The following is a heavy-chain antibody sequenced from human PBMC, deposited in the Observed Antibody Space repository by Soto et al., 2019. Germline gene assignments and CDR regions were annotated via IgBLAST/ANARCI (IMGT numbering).Heavy chain of an antibody. Sequence: PVGSLRLSCAASGFTFSNFAMTWVRQAPGEGLEWVSSISGTDDYTYYADSVKGRFTISRDNAKNSLYLQMNSLRAEDTAVYYCAGTSGTYSYWGQGTLVTVSS. D-gene: IGHD1-26*01. J-gene: IGHJ4*02. CDR3: AGTSGTYSY. V-gene: IGHV3-23*01. CDR2: ISGTDDYT. CDR1: GFTFSNFA.